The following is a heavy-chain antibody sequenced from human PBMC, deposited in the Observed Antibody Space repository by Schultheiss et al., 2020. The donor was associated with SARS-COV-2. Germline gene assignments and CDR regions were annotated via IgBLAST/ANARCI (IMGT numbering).Heavy chain of an antibody. CDR3: ARVGSDYYDSSGQSIKYYGMDV. CDR1: GGSISSSNW. Sequence: SETLSLTCAVSGGSISSSNWWSWVRQPPGKGLEWIGEIYHSGSTNYNPSLKSRVTISVDKSKNQFSLKLSSVTAADTAVYYCARVGSDYYDSSGQSIKYYGMDVWGQGTTVTVSS. V-gene: IGHV4-4*02. CDR2: IYHSGST. J-gene: IGHJ6*02. D-gene: IGHD3-22*01.